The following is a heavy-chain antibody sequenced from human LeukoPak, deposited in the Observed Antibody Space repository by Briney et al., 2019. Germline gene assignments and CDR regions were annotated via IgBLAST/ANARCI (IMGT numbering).Heavy chain of an antibody. CDR3: ARDGDSGSYVY. CDR1: GFTFSNYG. Sequence: GRSLRLSCAASGFTFSNYGMHWVRQAPGKGLEWVAVIWYDGSNKYYADSVKGRFAISRDNSKNTLYLQMNSLRAEDTAVYYCARDGDSGSYVYWGQGTLVTVSS. J-gene: IGHJ4*02. CDR2: IWYDGSNK. V-gene: IGHV3-33*01. D-gene: IGHD1-26*01.